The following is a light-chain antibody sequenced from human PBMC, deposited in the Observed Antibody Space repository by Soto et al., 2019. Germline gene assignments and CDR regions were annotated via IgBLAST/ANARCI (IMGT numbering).Light chain of an antibody. J-gene: IGKJ1*01. V-gene: IGKV1-39*01. Sequence: LHMTQASSSVSASVGYTLTLPCRASQTVTSYLNWYQQKPGKAPKLLIYAASTLQSGVPSRFSGSGYGTEFNLTIISLQTEDFATYYCQQSYRFPKTFGRGTKVDTK. CDR3: QQSYRFPKT. CDR1: QTVTSY. CDR2: AAS.